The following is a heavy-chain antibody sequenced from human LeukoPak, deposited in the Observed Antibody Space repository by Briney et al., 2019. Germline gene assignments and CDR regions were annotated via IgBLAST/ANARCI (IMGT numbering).Heavy chain of an antibody. CDR2: ISGSGGST. CDR1: GFTVSSNY. V-gene: IGHV3-23*01. Sequence: GGSLRLSCAASGFTVSSNYMSWVRQAPGKGLEWVSAISGSGGSTYYADSVKGRFTISRDNSKNTLYLQMNSLRAEDTAVYYCAKDRTLVERYFDWLPTFDYWGQGTLVTVSS. J-gene: IGHJ4*02. D-gene: IGHD3-9*01. CDR3: AKDRTLVERYFDWLPTFDY.